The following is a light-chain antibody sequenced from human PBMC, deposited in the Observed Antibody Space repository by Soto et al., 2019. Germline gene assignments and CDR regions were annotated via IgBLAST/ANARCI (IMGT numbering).Light chain of an antibody. CDR3: QQYDSVLGT. CDR2: DAS. Sequence: DIQMTQSPATLSASVGDCVTITCRASQSISHWLAWYQQKPGKAPKFLIYDASSLESGVPSRFSGSGSGTEFTLTISSLQPDDFATYYCQQYDSVLGTFGPGTKVDIK. V-gene: IGKV1-5*01. J-gene: IGKJ1*01. CDR1: QSISHW.